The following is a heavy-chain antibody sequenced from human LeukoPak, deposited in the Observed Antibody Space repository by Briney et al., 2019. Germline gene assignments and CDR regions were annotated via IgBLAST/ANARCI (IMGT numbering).Heavy chain of an antibody. Sequence: GRSLRLSCSASGFTFISYAISSVRQPPRNGLELVSSISVSAGSTYYPYTVKARFTISRHKSNNTLYLQMNSLRAQDTASYDCAKYLGARIRQNFDYWGQGTLVTVSS. CDR1: GFTFISYA. CDR3: AKYLGARIRQNFDY. CDR2: ISVSAGST. D-gene: IGHD1-20*01. V-gene: IGHV3-23*01. J-gene: IGHJ4*02.